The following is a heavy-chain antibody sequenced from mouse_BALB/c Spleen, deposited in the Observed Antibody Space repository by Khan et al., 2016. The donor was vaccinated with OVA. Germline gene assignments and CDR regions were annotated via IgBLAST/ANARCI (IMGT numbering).Heavy chain of an antibody. Sequence: VQLQESGPGLVAPSQSLSITCTVSGFSLTSYGVHWVRQPPGKGLEWLGVIWAGGSTNYNSALMSRLSINKDNSKSQVFLKMNSLQTDDTAMYYCARAYGSSDWYFDVWGAGTTVTVSS. CDR2: IWAGGST. V-gene: IGHV2-9*02. CDR1: GFSLTSYG. CDR3: ARAYGSSDWYFDV. D-gene: IGHD1-1*01. J-gene: IGHJ1*01.